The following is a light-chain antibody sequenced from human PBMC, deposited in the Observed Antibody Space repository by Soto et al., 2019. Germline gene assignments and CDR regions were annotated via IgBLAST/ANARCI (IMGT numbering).Light chain of an antibody. Sequence: AIQLTQSPSSLSASVGDRVTITCRASQDIRGALAWYQQKPGKAPKFLIFDVSTLQSGVPSRFSGSGSGTDFTLTISSLQPEDFGTYYFQQFNTYPITFGQGTRLEIK. CDR3: QQFNTYPIT. CDR1: QDIRGA. J-gene: IGKJ5*01. CDR2: DVS. V-gene: IGKV1-13*02.